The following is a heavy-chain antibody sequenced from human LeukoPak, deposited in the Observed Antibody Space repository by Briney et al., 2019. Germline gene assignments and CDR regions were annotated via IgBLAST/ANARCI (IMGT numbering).Heavy chain of an antibody. D-gene: IGHD6-19*01. Sequence: GGSLRLSCAASGFTFSSYRMNWVSQAPGKGLEWVSSISSSSSYIYYADSVKGRFTISRDNAKNSLYLQMNSLRAEDTAVYYCARDGSGWYRWLADYFDYWGQGTLVTVSS. J-gene: IGHJ4*02. CDR2: ISSSSSYI. V-gene: IGHV3-21*01. CDR3: ARDGSGWYRWLADYFDY. CDR1: GFTFSSYR.